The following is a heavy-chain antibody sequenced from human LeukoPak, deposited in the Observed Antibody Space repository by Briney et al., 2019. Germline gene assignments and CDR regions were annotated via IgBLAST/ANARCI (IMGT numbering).Heavy chain of an antibody. CDR3: ARGYDYPRSRYYYYYGMDV. CDR1: GGSFSGYY. J-gene: IGHJ6*02. CDR2: INHSGST. D-gene: IGHD5-12*01. V-gene: IGHV4-34*01. Sequence: SETLSLTCAVYGGSFSGYYWSWIRQPPGKGLEWIGEINHSGSTNYNPSLKSRVTISVDTSKNQFSLKLSSVTAADTAVYYCARGYDYPRSRYYYYYGMDVWGQGTTVTVSS.